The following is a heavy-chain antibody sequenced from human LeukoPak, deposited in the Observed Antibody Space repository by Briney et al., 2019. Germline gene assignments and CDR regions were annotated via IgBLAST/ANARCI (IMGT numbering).Heavy chain of an antibody. CDR3: ARDRDVDDFDS. J-gene: IGHJ4*01. V-gene: IGHV4-39*02. CDR2: IYYSRST. CDR1: GGSISNTLYY. Sequence: SETLSLTCTVSGGSISNTLYYWAWIRQPPGKGLESVGSIYYSRSTYYSPSLKSRVTISVDTSKNQFSLKLTSVTAADTAVYYCARDRDVDDFDSWGHGTLVTVSS. D-gene: IGHD2-15*01.